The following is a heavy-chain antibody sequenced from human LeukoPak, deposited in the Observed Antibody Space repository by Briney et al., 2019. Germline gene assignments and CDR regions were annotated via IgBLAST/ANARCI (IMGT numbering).Heavy chain of an antibody. J-gene: IGHJ4*02. D-gene: IGHD1-26*01. CDR1: GGSISSYY. Sequence: SETLSLTCTVSGGSISSYYWSWIRQPPGKGLEWIGYIYYSGSTNYNPSLKSRVTMSVDTSKNQFSLKLTSVTAADTAVYYCAPLAKAAGSYSLDYWGQGTLVTVSS. CDR2: IYYSGST. CDR3: APLAKAAGSYSLDY. V-gene: IGHV4-59*01.